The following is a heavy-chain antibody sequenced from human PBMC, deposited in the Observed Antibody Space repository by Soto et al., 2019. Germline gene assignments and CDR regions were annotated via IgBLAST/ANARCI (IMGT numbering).Heavy chain of an antibody. CDR3: AIGEFLSYDDY. D-gene: IGHD3-16*01. CDR2: INAGTGQT. CDR1: GYTFTSYS. J-gene: IGHJ4*02. V-gene: IGHV1-3*01. Sequence: QVQLVQSGAEVKKPGASVKVSCKASGYTFTSYSMHWVRQAPGQRLVWMGRINAGTGQTQYSPKFQGRVTITRETSAGTAYMRLGSLRSEDTAGYYWAIGEFLSYDDYWGQGTLVTVSS.